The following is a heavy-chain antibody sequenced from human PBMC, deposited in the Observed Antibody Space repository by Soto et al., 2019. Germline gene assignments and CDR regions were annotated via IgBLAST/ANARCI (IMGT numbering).Heavy chain of an antibody. J-gene: IGHJ6*02. CDR3: ANALAARLSHYYGMDV. CDR1: GFTFSSYG. D-gene: IGHD6-6*01. CDR2: ISYDGSNK. V-gene: IGHV3-30*18. Sequence: GGSLRLSCAASGFTFSSYGMHWVRQAPGKGLEWVAVISYDGSNKYYADSVKGRFTISRDNSKNTLYLQMNSLRAEDTAVYYCANALAARLSHYYGMDVWGQGTTVTV.